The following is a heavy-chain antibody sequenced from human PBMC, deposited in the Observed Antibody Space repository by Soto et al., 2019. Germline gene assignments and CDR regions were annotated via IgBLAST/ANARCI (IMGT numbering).Heavy chain of an antibody. D-gene: IGHD2-15*01. V-gene: IGHV3-13*01. Sequence: GGSLRLSCAASGFTFSSYDMHWVRQATGKGLEWVSAIGTAGDTYYPGSMKGRFTISRENVKNSLYLQMNSLRAGDTAVYYCARALVPNCSGGSCYEGSGYFDYWGQGT. CDR2: IGTAGDT. CDR3: ARALVPNCSGGSCYEGSGYFDY. J-gene: IGHJ4*02. CDR1: GFTFSSYD.